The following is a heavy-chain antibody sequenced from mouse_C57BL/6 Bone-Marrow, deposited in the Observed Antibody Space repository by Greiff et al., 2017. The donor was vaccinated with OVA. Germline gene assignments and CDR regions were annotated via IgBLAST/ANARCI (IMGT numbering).Heavy chain of an antibody. D-gene: IGHD1-1*01. CDR2: INPNYGTT. CDR1: GYSFTDYN. CDR3: AREVDYYDSSYYDMDD. V-gene: IGHV1-39*01. Sequence: EVQLQQSGPELVKPGASVKISCKASGYSFTDYNMNWVKQSNGKSLEWIGVINPNYGTTSYNQKFKGKATLTVDQSSSTAYMQLHSLTSEDSAVFECAREVDYYDSSYYDMDDWGKGTSVTVSS. J-gene: IGHJ4*01.